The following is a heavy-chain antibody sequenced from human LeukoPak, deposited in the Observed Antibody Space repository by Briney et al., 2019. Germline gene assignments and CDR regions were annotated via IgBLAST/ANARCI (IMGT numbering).Heavy chain of an antibody. CDR3: ARDCSGGSCYGAFDI. V-gene: IGHV4-30-2*01. D-gene: IGHD2-15*01. J-gene: IGHJ3*02. Sequence: SQTLSLTCAVSGGSISSGGYFWSWIRQPPGKGLEWIGYIYHSGSTYYNPSLKSRVTISVDRSKNQFSLKLSSVTAADTAVYYCARDCSGGSCYGAFDIWGQGTMVTVSS. CDR2: IYHSGST. CDR1: GGSISSGGYF.